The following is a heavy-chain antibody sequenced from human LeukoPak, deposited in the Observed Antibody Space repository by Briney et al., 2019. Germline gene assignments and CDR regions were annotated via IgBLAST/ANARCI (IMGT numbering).Heavy chain of an antibody. CDR2: ISDDGSNK. CDR3: ARDGPYYYYYYMDV. Sequence: GGSLRLSCAASGFIFSSYGMHWVRQAPGKGLEWVAVISDDGSNKYYADSVKGRFTISRDKSKNTLYLQMNSLRVEDTAVYYCARDGPYYYYYYMDVWGKGTTVTVSS. J-gene: IGHJ6*03. V-gene: IGHV3-30*03. CDR1: GFIFSSYG.